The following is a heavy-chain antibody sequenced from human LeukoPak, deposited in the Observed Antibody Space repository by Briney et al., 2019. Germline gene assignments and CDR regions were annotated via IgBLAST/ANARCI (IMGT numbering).Heavy chain of an antibody. D-gene: IGHD3-10*02. CDR2: ISAYNGNT. V-gene: IGHV1-18*01. Sequence: ASVKVSCKASGYTFTSYGISWARQAPGQGLEWMGWISAYNGNTNYAQKLQGRVTMTTDTSTSTAYRELRSLRSDDTDVYCCASDYVGKTAHWGQGTLVTVSS. J-gene: IGHJ1*01. CDR1: GYTFTSYG. CDR3: ASDYVGKTAH.